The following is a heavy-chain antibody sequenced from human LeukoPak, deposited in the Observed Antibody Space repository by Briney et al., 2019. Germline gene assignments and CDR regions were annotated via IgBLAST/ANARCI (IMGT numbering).Heavy chain of an antibody. Sequence: GGSLRLSCAASAFSFSSYAMSWVRQAPGKARDCVSAISGSGGSTYYADSVKGRFKISSDNSKITLYLQMNSLRAEDTAVYYCAKEYGSGSYYNLGFDSWGQGTLVTVFS. CDR1: AFSFSSYA. CDR2: ISGSGGST. V-gene: IGHV3-23*01. D-gene: IGHD3-10*01. J-gene: IGHJ5*01. CDR3: AKEYGSGSYYNLGFDS.